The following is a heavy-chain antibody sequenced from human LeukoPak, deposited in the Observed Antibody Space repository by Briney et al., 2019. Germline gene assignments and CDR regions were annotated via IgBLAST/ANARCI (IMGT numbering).Heavy chain of an antibody. CDR2: INHSGST. D-gene: IGHD3-22*01. CDR3: ARGRGRGVLITTSRRSFWFDS. J-gene: IGHJ5*01. V-gene: IGHV4-34*01. CDR1: GGSFSSYY. Sequence: SETLSLTCAVYGGSFSSYYWSWIRQPPGKGLEWIGEINHSGSTTYKPSLKSRVTISVDTSKDQFSLKLSSVTAADTAVYYCARGRGRGVLITTSRRSFWFDSWGQGTLVTVSS.